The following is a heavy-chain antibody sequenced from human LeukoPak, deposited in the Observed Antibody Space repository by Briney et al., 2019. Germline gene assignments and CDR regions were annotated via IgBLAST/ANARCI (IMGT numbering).Heavy chain of an antibody. CDR3: ARDRWTAMVTWYFDY. J-gene: IGHJ4*02. Sequence: ASVKVSCKGSGGTFSSYAISWVRQAPGQGLEWMGRIIPIFGTANCAQKFQGRVTSTTDESTSTAYLALRHLRSVAPADDYCARDRWTAMVTWYFDYWGQGTLVTVSS. D-gene: IGHD5-18*01. V-gene: IGHV1-69*05. CDR2: IIPIFGTA. CDR1: GGTFSSYA.